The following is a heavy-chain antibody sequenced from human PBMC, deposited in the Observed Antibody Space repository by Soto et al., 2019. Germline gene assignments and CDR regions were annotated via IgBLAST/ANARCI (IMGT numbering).Heavy chain of an antibody. D-gene: IGHD2-2*01. CDR3: AKQTPNAGSTV. Sequence: EVQLLESGGGLVQPGGSLRLSCAASGFTFTTYAMNWVRQAPGKGLEWVSTVSGSGGSTYHADSVKGRFTVSRDNSKHTLYLQMNSLRTEDTAVYYCAKQTPNAGSTVWGQGTTVTVSS. V-gene: IGHV3-23*01. CDR2: VSGSGGST. CDR1: GFTFTTYA. J-gene: IGHJ6*02.